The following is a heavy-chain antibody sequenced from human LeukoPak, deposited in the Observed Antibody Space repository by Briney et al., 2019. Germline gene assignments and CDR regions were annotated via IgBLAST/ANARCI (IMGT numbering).Heavy chain of an antibody. D-gene: IGHD4-17*01. CDR3: ARRTTVTTHYYYYYGMDV. V-gene: IGHV3-23*01. CDR1: GFTFSSYA. CDR2: ISGSGGST. Sequence: GGSLRLSCAASGFTFSSYAMSWVRQAPGKGLEWVSAISGSGGSTYYADSVKGRFTISRDNSKNTLYLQMNSLRAEDTAVYYCARRTTVTTHYYYYYGMDVWAKGPRSPFP. J-gene: IGHJ6*02.